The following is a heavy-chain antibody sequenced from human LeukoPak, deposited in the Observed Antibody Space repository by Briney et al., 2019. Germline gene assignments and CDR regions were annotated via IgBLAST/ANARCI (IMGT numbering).Heavy chain of an antibody. D-gene: IGHD6-19*01. CDR2: MHYSGNT. V-gene: IGHV4-59*11. Sequence: SETLSLTCTVSGGSISGHYWSWIRQSPGKGLEWIGFMHYSGNTNSNPSLRSRVTISMDTSKNQFSLQLNSVTPEDTAVYYCARGGSPTIAVAGIWGQGTLVTVSS. J-gene: IGHJ4*02. CDR3: ARGGSPTIAVAGI. CDR1: GGSISGHY.